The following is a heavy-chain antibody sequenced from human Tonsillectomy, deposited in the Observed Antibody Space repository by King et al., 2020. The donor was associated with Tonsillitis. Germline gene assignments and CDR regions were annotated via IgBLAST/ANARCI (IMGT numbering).Heavy chain of an antibody. J-gene: IGHJ4*02. CDR1: GYSISSGYY. CDR2: IYHSGTT. D-gene: IGHD6-19*01. Sequence: QVQLQESGPGLVKPSETLSLTCSVSGYSISSGYYWGWIRQAPGKGLEWIGNIYHSGTTYYNPSLKSRVTISVDTSKNEFSLTLTSVTAADTAIYYCAREGGVAVAASDYWGQGTLVTVSS. CDR3: AREGGVAVAASDY. V-gene: IGHV4-38-2*02.